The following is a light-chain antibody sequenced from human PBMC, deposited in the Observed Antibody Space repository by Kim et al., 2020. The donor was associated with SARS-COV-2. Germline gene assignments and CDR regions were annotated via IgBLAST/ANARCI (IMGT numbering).Light chain of an antibody. J-gene: IGLJ1*01. Sequence: SYELTQPPSVSVAPGKTARITCGGNNIGSKSVHWYQQKPGQAPVLVIYYDSDRPSGIPERFSGSNSGNTATLTISRVEARDEADYYCQVWDSSSDHHYVF. V-gene: IGLV3-21*04. CDR2: YDS. CDR3: QVWDSSSDHHYV. CDR1: NIGSKS.